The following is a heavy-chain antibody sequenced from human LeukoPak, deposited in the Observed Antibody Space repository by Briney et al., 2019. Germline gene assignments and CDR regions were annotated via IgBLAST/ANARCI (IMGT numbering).Heavy chain of an antibody. J-gene: IGHJ5*02. CDR2: INHSGST. CDR3: ARGTYYYDSSGYYYWFDP. V-gene: IGHV4-39*07. D-gene: IGHD3-22*01. CDR1: GGSISSSSYY. Sequence: SSETLSLTCTVSGGSISSSSYYWSWIRQPPGKGLEWIGEINHSGSTNYNPSLKSRVTISVDTSKNQFSLKLSSVTAADTAVYYCARGTYYYDSSGYYYWFDPWGQGTLVTVSS.